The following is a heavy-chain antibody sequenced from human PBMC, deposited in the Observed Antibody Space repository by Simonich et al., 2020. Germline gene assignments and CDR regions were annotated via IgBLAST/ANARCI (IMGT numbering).Heavy chain of an antibody. V-gene: IGHV1-2*02. CDR1: GYTFTGYY. CDR3: ARVRFEAFDI. Sequence: QVQLVQSGAEVKKPGASVKVSCKASGYTFTGYYMHWVRQAPGQGLEWVGWNNPNSGGTNYEQKFQGRVTMTRDTSISTAYMELSRLRSDDTAVYYCARVRFEAFDIWGQGTMVTVSS. CDR2: NNPNSGGT. J-gene: IGHJ3*02.